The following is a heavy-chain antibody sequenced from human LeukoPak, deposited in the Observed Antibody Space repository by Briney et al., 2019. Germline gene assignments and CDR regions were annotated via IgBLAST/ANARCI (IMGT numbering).Heavy chain of an antibody. V-gene: IGHV4-4*07. CDR1: GGSISSHY. Sequence: PSETLSLTCTVSGGSISSHYWSWIRQPAGKGLEWIGRTYTGGTSNYNSSLKSRVTMSLDTSKNQFSLRLSSVTAADTAVYYCARSQWFGELYYWGQGILVTVSS. J-gene: IGHJ4*02. CDR3: ARSQWFGELYY. CDR2: TYTGGTS. D-gene: IGHD3-10*01.